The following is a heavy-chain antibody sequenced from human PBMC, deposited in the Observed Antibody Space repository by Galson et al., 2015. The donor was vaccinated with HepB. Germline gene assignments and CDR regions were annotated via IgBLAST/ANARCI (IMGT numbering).Heavy chain of an antibody. CDR3: TRVGY. CDR2: IKSLSYGGTT. D-gene: IGHD3-16*01. V-gene: IGHV3-49*04. Sequence: SLRLSCAASGFTFADYAMSWVRQPPGKGLEWVGFIKSLSYGGTTEYAASVKGRFTISRDDSKSIAYLQMNSLKTEDTGVYYCTRVGYWGQGTLVTVSS. J-gene: IGHJ4*02. CDR1: GFTFADYA.